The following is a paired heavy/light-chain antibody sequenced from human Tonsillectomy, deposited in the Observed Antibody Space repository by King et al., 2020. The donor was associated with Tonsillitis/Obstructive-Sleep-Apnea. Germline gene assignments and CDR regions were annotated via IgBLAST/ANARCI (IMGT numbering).Heavy chain of an antibody. CDR2: ISSSSSYI. CDR1: GFTFSSYS. V-gene: IGHV3-21*01. Sequence: EVQLVESGGGLVKPGGSLRLSCAASGFTFSSYSMNWVRQAPGKGLEWVSSISSSSSYIYYADSVKGRFTISRDNAKNSLYLQMNSLRAEDTAVYYCARDSEANYDFWSGYYVYYFDYWGQGTLVTVSS. CDR3: ARDSEANYDFWSGYYVYYFDY. J-gene: IGHJ4*02. D-gene: IGHD3-3*01.
Light chain of an antibody. J-gene: IGLJ2*01. Sequence: SSELTQDPAVSVALGQTVRITCQGDSLRSYYASWYQQKPGQAPVLVIYGKNNRPSGIPDRFSGSSSGNTASLTITGAQAEDEADYYCNSRDSSGNHLGVFGGGTKLTVL. CDR2: GKN. CDR3: NSRDSSGNHLGV. CDR1: SLRSYY. V-gene: IGLV3-19*01.